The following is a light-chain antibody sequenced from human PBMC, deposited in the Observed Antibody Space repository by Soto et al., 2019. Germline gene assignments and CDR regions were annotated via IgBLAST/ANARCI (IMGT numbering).Light chain of an antibody. V-gene: IGKV3-11*01. CDR2: DAS. J-gene: IGKJ3*01. CDR3: QQRTSWLFT. Sequence: EIVLNQSPANLSLSPGERATLSCRASQSVSSNLAWYQQRPGQAPRLLIYDASSRATGIPARFSGSGSGTDFTLTISSLEPEDFAVYYCQQRTSWLFTFGPGTKVDIK. CDR1: QSVSSN.